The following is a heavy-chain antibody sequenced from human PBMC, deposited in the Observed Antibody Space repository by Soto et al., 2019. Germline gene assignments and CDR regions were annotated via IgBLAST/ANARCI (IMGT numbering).Heavy chain of an antibody. V-gene: IGHV3-23*01. J-gene: IGHJ4*02. Sequence: GSLLLSCAASGFTFSSYAMSWVRQARGKGLEWVSTIGGRGTSSYYADSVKGRVSTSRDNSKNTLYLQMNSLRVEDTAVYYCAKLWFGELAPVDYWGQGTLVTVSS. CDR3: AKLWFGELAPVDY. CDR2: IGGRGTSS. D-gene: IGHD3-10*01. CDR1: GFTFSSYA.